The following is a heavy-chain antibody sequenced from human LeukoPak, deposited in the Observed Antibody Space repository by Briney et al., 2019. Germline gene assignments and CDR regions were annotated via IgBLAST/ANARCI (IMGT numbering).Heavy chain of an antibody. Sequence: ASVKVSCKASGYTFTGYYMHWVRQAPGQGLEWMGWINPNSGGTNYAQKFQGRVTMTEDTSTDTAYMELSSLRSEDTAVYYCATERRALLRYTPPRFDYWGQGTLVTVSS. V-gene: IGHV1-2*02. CDR3: ATERRALLRYTPPRFDY. J-gene: IGHJ4*02. CDR2: INPNSGGT. CDR1: GYTFTGYY. D-gene: IGHD3-16*02.